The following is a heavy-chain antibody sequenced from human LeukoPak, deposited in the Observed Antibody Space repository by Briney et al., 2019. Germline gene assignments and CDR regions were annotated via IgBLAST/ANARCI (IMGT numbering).Heavy chain of an antibody. CDR2: SFYSGST. J-gene: IGHJ3*02. CDR3: ATDLYSSSFGRFPGAFDI. V-gene: IGHV4-59*01. CDR1: GGSISSYY. D-gene: IGHD6-13*01. Sequence: SETLTLTCTVSGGSISSYYWSWIRQPPGKGLEWIGYSFYSGSTNYNPSLKSRVTISVDTSKNQFSLKLSSVTAADTAVYYCATDLYSSSFGRFPGAFDIWGQGTMVTVSS.